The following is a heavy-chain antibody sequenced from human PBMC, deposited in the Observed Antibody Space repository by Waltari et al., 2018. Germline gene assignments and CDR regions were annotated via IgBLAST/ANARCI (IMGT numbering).Heavy chain of an antibody. CDR2: INHSGST. CDR3: ARSLGYCSSTSCYSGGTFDY. Sequence: QVQLQQWGAGLLKPSETLSLTCAVYGGSFSGYYWSWIRQPPGKGLEWIGEINHSGSTNYNPSLKSRVTISVDTSKNQFSLKLSSVTAVDTAVYYCARSLGYCSSTSCYSGGTFDYWGQGTLVTVSS. V-gene: IGHV4-34*01. J-gene: IGHJ4*02. D-gene: IGHD2-2*01. CDR1: GGSFSGYY.